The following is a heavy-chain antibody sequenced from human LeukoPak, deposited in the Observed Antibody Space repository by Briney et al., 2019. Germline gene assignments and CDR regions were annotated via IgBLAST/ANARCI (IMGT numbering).Heavy chain of an antibody. Sequence: GGSLRLSCAASGFTVSSNYMSWVRQAPGKGLEWVSAISGSGGSTYYADSVKGRFTISRDNSKNTLYLQMNSLRAEDTAVYYCAKDGTSGSYIDYWGQGTLVTVSS. J-gene: IGHJ4*02. D-gene: IGHD1-26*01. CDR2: ISGSGGST. CDR3: AKDGTSGSYIDY. CDR1: GFTVSSNY. V-gene: IGHV3-23*01.